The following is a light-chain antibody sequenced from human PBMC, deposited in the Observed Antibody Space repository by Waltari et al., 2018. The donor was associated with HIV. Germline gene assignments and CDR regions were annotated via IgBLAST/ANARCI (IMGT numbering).Light chain of an antibody. J-gene: IGKJ3*01. CDR2: GAS. V-gene: IGKV3-15*01. CDR3: HQYNNWPLT. CDR1: PGVGNN. Sequence: EIVLTQSPATLSVSPGGGATLSCRAGPGVGNNLAWYQQKPGQAPRLLIYGASTRATGIPARFSGSGSGTEFTLTISSLQSEDFAVYYCHQYNNWPLTFGPGTKVDLK.